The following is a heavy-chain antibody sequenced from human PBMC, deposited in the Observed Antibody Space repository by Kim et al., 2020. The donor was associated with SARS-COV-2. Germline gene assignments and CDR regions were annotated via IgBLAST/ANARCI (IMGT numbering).Heavy chain of an antibody. CDR3: ARGGAAAAGSWYYYYYMDV. V-gene: IGHV4-34*01. D-gene: IGHD6-13*01. Sequence: SETLSLTCAVYGGSFSGYYWSWIRQPPGKGLEWIGEINHSGSTNYNPSLKSRVTISVDTSKNQFSLKLSSVTAADTAVYYCARGGAAAAGSWYYYYYMDVWGKGTTVTVSS. J-gene: IGHJ6*03. CDR1: GGSFSGYY. CDR2: INHSGST.